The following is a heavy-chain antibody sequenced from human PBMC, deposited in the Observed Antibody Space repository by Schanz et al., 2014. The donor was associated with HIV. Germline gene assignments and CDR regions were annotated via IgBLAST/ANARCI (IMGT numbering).Heavy chain of an antibody. J-gene: IGHJ6*02. CDR1: GFTFSNYA. CDR2: ISYDGSNK. CDR3: ARGSGFLDYYYYGMDV. D-gene: IGHD5-12*01. V-gene: IGHV3-30-3*01. Sequence: QVQLVESGGGVVQPGRSLRLSCAVSGFTFSNYAMHWVRQAPGKGLEWVAVISYDGSNKYYADSVKGRFTISRDNAKNSLFLQMNSLRADDTAVYYCARGSGFLDYYYYGMDVWGQGTTVTVSS.